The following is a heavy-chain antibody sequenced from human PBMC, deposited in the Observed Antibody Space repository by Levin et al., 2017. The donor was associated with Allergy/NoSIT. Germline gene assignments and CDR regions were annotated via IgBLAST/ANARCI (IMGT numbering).Heavy chain of an antibody. CDR3: ARESRHNAPNFDY. Sequence: SETLSLTCTVSGGSISSGGYYWSWIRQHPGKGLEWIGYIYYSGSTYYNPSLKSRVTISVDTSKNQFSLKLSSVTAADTAVYYCARESRHNAPNFDYWGQGTLVTVSS. J-gene: IGHJ4*02. D-gene: IGHD2-21*01. CDR1: GGSISSGGYY. V-gene: IGHV4-31*03. CDR2: IYYSGST.